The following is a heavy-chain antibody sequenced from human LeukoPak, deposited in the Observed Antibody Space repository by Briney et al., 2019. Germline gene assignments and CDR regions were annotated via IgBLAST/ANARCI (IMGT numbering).Heavy chain of an antibody. CDR1: GDSVTSGTFY. Sequence: PSETLSLTCTVSGDSVTSGTFYWAWLRQPPGQGLEWIATVYYTGSTYYNPSLKSRVTISMDTSKNQFSLDLRSVVAPDTAVYYCARHSGSGSLSRPFDPWGQGTLVTVSS. CDR3: ARHSGSGSLSRPFDP. D-gene: IGHD3-10*01. V-gene: IGHV4-39*01. CDR2: VYYTGST. J-gene: IGHJ5*02.